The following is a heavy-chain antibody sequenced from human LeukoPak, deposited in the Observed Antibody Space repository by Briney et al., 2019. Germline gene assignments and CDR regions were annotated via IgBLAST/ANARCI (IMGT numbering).Heavy chain of an antibody. CDR3: ARGGDIVDNWFDP. J-gene: IGHJ5*02. CDR2: IYSGGST. CDR1: GFTVSSNY. V-gene: IGHV3-53*01. Sequence: GGSLRLSCAASGFTVSSNYMSWVRQAPGKGLEWVSVIYSGGSTYYADSVKGRFTISRDNSKNTLYLQMNSLRAEETAVYYCARGGDIVDNWFDPWGQGTLVTVSS. D-gene: IGHD2-15*01.